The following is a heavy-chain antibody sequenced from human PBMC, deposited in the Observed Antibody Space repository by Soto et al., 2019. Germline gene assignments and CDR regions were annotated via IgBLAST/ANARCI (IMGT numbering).Heavy chain of an antibody. CDR2: ISGSGGST. CDR1: GFTFSSYA. Sequence: GESLKISCAASGFTFSSYAMSWVRQAPGKGLEWVSAISGSGGSTYYADSVKGRFTISRDNSKNTLYLQMNSLRAEDTAVYYCAKELAAAGFAFFDYWGQGTLVTVSS. D-gene: IGHD6-13*01. J-gene: IGHJ4*02. CDR3: AKELAAAGFAFFDY. V-gene: IGHV3-23*01.